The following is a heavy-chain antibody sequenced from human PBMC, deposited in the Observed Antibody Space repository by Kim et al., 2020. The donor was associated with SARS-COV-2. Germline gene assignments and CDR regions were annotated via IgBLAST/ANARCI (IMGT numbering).Heavy chain of an antibody. CDR3: ARELHGRAGTTPLDY. V-gene: IGHV1-2*02. J-gene: IGHJ4*02. Sequence: ASVKVSCKASGYTFTGYYMHWVRQAPGQGLEWMGWINPNSGGTNYAQKFQGRVTMTRDTSISTAYMELSRLRSDDTAVYYCARELHGRAGTTPLDYWGQGTLVTVSS. CDR2: INPNSGGT. D-gene: IGHD1-7*01. CDR1: GYTFTGYY.